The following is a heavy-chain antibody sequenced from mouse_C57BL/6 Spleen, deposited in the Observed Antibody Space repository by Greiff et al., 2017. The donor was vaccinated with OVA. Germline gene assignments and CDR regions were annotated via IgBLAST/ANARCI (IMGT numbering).Heavy chain of an antibody. CDR1: GFTFSSYG. V-gene: IGHV5-6*01. D-gene: IGHD1-1*01. CDR3: ARRSPSYGYYDY. J-gene: IGHJ2*01. CDR2: ISSGGSYT. Sequence: EVQGVESGGDLVKPGGSLKLSCAASGFTFSSYGMSWVRQTPDKRLEWVATISSGGSYTYYPDSVKGRFTISRDNAKNTLYLQMSSLKSEDTAMYYCARRSPSYGYYDYWGQGTTLTVSS.